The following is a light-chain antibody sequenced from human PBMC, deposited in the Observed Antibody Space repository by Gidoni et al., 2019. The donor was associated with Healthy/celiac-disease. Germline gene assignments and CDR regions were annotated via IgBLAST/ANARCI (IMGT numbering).Light chain of an antibody. J-gene: IGKJ5*01. CDR1: QSISSY. CDR3: QQGYSTPT. V-gene: IGKV1-39*01. Sequence: DIQMTQSPSSLSASVGDRVTITCRASQSISSYLNWYQQKPGKAPKLLIYAASSLQSGVPSRFSGSGSGTDFTLTISSLQPEDFATYYCQQGYSTPTFGQGTRLGIK. CDR2: AAS.